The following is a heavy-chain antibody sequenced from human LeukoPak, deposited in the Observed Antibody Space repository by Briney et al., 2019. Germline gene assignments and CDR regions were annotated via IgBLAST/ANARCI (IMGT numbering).Heavy chain of an antibody. V-gene: IGHV3-9*01. D-gene: IGHD3-22*01. J-gene: IGHJ4*02. Sequence: GGSLRLSCAASGFTFDDYAMHWVRQAPGKGLEWVSGISWNSGSIGYADSVKGQFTISRDNAKNSLYLQMNSLRAEDSAVYYCARVKGAYYDSSGYYYSYWGQGTLVTVSS. CDR1: GFTFDDYA. CDR2: ISWNSGSI. CDR3: ARVKGAYYDSSGYYYSY.